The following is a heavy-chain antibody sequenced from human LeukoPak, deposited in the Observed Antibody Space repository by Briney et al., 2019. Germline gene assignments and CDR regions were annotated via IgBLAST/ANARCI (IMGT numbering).Heavy chain of an antibody. CDR3: ARDEGGGAMVRGVTAYYYGMDV. CDR1: GYTFTSYG. V-gene: IGHV1-18*04. D-gene: IGHD3-10*01. Sequence: ASVKVSCKASGYTFTSYGISWVRQAPGQGLEWMGWISAYNGNTNYAQKLQGRVTMPTDTSTSTAYMELRSLRSDDTAVYYCARDEGGGAMVRGVTAYYYGMDVWGKGTTVTVSS. J-gene: IGHJ6*04. CDR2: ISAYNGNT.